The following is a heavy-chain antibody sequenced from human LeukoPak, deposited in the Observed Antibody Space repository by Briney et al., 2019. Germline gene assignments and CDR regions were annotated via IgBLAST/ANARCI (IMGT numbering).Heavy chain of an antibody. CDR1: GGSFSGYY. Sequence: PSETLSLTCAVYGGSFSGYYWSWIRQPPGKGLEWIGEINHSGSTNYNPSLKSRVTISVDTSKNQFSLKLSSVTAADTAVYYCARLQWLACDYWGQGTLVTVSS. J-gene: IGHJ4*02. D-gene: IGHD6-19*01. CDR3: ARLQWLACDY. V-gene: IGHV4-34*01. CDR2: INHSGST.